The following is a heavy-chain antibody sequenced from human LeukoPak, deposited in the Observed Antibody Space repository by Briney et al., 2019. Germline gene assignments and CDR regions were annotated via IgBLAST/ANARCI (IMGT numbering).Heavy chain of an antibody. J-gene: IGHJ4*02. CDR1: GFTISDYY. V-gene: IGHV3-11*01. Sequence: GGSLRLSCAASGFTISDYYMSWIRQAPGKGLDWVSYISSSGSTIYYADSVKGRFTISRDNAKNSLYLQMNSLRAEDTAVYYCAKGITAADTGLDYWGQGTLVTVSS. CDR3: AKGITAADTGLDY. CDR2: ISSSGSTI. D-gene: IGHD6-13*01.